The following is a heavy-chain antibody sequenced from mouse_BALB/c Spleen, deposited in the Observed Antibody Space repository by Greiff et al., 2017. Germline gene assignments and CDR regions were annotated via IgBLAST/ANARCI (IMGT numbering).Heavy chain of an antibody. J-gene: IGHJ2*01. CDR2: ISYDGSN. V-gene: IGHV3-6*02. D-gene: IGHD2-10*02. Sequence: EVKLMESGPGLVKPSQSLSLTCSVTGYSITSGYYWNWIRQFPGNKLEWMGYISYDGSNNYNPSLKNRISITRDTSKNQFFLKLNSVTTEDTATYYCAREKEYADYWGQGTTLTVSS. CDR3: AREKEYADY. CDR1: GYSITSGYY.